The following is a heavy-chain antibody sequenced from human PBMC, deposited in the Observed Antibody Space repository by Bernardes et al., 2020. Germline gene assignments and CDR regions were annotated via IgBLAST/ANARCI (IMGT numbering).Heavy chain of an antibody. CDR1: GYTFTSYG. J-gene: IGHJ5*02. CDR3: ARDRGCSSTSCYFRWFDP. Sequence: ASVKVSCKASGYTFTSYGLSWVRQAPGQGLEWMGWISAYNGNTNYAQKLQGRVTMTTDTSTSTAYMELRSLRSDDTAVYYCARDRGCSSTSCYFRWFDPWGQGTLVTVSS. CDR2: ISAYNGNT. V-gene: IGHV1-18*01. D-gene: IGHD2-2*01.